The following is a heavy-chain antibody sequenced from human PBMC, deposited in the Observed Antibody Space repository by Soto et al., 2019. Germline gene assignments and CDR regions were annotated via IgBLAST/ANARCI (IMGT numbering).Heavy chain of an antibody. D-gene: IGHD3-16*01. CDR2: ISWNSGRI. J-gene: IGHJ6*02. CDR3: TKARLWGGDGYNSYYYNAMDV. V-gene: IGHV3-9*01. CDR1: GFDFSRYD. Sequence: GGSLRLSCAASGFDFSRYDMSWVRQAPGKGLEWVSGISWNSGRIGYADSEKGRFTISRDNAKNSLYLQMNSLRPEDTALYYCTKARLWGGDGYNSYYYNAMDVWGQGTTVTVSS.